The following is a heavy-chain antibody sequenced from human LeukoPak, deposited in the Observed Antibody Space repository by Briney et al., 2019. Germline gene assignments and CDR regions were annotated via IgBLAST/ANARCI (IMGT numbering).Heavy chain of an antibody. V-gene: IGHV1-46*01. CDR2: INPSGGST. CDR1: GYTFTSYY. J-gene: IGHJ5*02. D-gene: IGHD6-13*01. CDR3: ARDGEPNSSSWYWFDP. Sequence: ASVKVSCKASGYTFTSYYIHWVRQAPGQGLEWMGIINPSGGSTSYAQKFQGRVTMTRDMSTSTVHMELSSLRSEDTAVYYCARDGEPNSSSWYWFDPWGQGTLVTVSS.